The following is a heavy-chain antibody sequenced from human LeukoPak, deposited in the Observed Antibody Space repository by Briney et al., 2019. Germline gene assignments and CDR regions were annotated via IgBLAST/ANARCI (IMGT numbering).Heavy chain of an antibody. CDR3: AKDRDYDFWSGYSYYFDY. Sequence: GGSLRLSCAASGFTFSSYAMSWVRQAPGKGLEWVSAISGSGGSTYYADSVKGRFTISRDNSKNTLYLQMNSLRAEDTAVYYCAKDRDYDFWSGYSYYFDYWGQGTLVTVSS. CDR2: ISGSGGST. D-gene: IGHD3-3*01. V-gene: IGHV3-23*01. CDR1: GFTFSSYA. J-gene: IGHJ4*02.